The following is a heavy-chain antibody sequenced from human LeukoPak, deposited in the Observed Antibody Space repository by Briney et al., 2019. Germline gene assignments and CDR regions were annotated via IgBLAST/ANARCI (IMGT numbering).Heavy chain of an antibody. CDR2: ISSRGDST. CDR1: GFIFSNYA. J-gene: IGHJ4*02. CDR3: VKGPRPDITVAHTVES. V-gene: IGHV3-23*01. Sequence: GGSLILSCAASGFIFSNYAMSWVRQVPGRGLEGVSTISSRGDSTYVADSVKGRFTISRDNSKNSLYLQMNTVRAEDTAVYYCVKGPRPDITVAHTVESWGQGTLVTVSS. D-gene: IGHD6-19*01.